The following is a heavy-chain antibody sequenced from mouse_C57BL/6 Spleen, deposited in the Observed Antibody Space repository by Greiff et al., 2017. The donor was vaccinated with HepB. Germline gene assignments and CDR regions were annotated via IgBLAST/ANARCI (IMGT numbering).Heavy chain of an antibody. Sequence: VQLQQSGAELARPGASVKMSCKASGYTFTSYTMHWVKQRPGQGLEWIGYINPSSGYTKYNQKFKDKATLTADKSSSTAYMQLSSLTSEDSAVLYCARAIYYDYDWFAYWGQGTLVTVSA. D-gene: IGHD2-4*01. CDR1: GYTFTSYT. CDR3: ARAIYYDYDWFAY. CDR2: INPSSGYT. V-gene: IGHV1-4*01. J-gene: IGHJ3*01.